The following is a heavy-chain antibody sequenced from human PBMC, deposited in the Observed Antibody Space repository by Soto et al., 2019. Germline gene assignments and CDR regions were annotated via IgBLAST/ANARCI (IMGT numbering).Heavy chain of an antibody. D-gene: IGHD6-13*01. Sequence: PGESLKISCKGSGYSFTSYWIGWVRQMPGKGLEWMGIIFPGDSNIRYSPSFQGHVTISADKSITTAYLQWTSLKASDTAMYYCATSAGNSGYYYGMEVWGQGTAVTVSS. CDR2: IFPGDSNI. CDR3: ATSAGNSGYYYGMEV. CDR1: GYSFTSYW. J-gene: IGHJ6*02. V-gene: IGHV5-51*01.